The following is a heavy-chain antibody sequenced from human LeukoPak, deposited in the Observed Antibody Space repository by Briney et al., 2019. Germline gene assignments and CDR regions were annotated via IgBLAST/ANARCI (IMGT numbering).Heavy chain of an antibody. Sequence: GGSLRLSCAASGFSFSSSAMHWVRQAPGKGLEYVSAITNNGGYTYYANSVKGRFTISRDNSKNTLYLQMGSLRTEDTAVYYCAGASPDGFYDYWGLRTLVTVSS. CDR1: GFSFSSSA. V-gene: IGHV3-64*01. CDR2: ITNNGGYT. D-gene: IGHD3-22*01. CDR3: AGASPDGFYDY. J-gene: IGHJ4*02.